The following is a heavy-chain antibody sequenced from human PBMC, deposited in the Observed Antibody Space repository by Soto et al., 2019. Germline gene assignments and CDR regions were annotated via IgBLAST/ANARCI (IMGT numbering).Heavy chain of an antibody. CDR2: ISGFNGNT. J-gene: IGHJ4*02. Sequence: WASVKVSCKASGYTFNFYGITWVRQAPGQGLEWMGWISGFNGNTNYAADLQGRVTMTTDTSTSTAYIELRGLRSDDTAVYYCARIGVSSGHESPDFDSWGQGTLVTVSS. D-gene: IGHD3-16*01. CDR1: GYTFNFYG. V-gene: IGHV1-18*01. CDR3: ARIGVSSGHESPDFDS.